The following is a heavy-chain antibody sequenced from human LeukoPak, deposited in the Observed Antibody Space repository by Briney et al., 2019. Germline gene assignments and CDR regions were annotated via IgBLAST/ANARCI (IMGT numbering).Heavy chain of an antibody. J-gene: IGHJ5*02. V-gene: IGHV4-4*07. CDR1: GGSISSYY. CDR3: ARDEISTGSNWFDP. CDR2: IFSSGST. D-gene: IGHD2-15*01. Sequence: SETLSLTCTVSGGSISSYYWSWIRQPAGKGLEWIGRIFSSGSTNYSPSLKSRVTMSVDTSKNQFSLKLSSVTAADTAVYYCARDEISTGSNWFDPWGQGTLVTVSS.